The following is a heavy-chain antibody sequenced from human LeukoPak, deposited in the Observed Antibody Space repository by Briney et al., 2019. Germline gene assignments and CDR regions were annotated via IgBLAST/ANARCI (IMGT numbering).Heavy chain of an antibody. D-gene: IGHD5-18*01. V-gene: IGHV3-33*08. CDR3: ARDHLPDTAMVNYFDY. Sequence: GGSLRLSCAASGFTFSSYAMSWVRQAPGKGLEWVAVIWYDGSNKYYADSVKGRFTISRDNSKNTLYLQMNSLRAEDTAVYYCARDHLPDTAMVNYFDYWGQGTLVTVSS. CDR2: IWYDGSNK. CDR1: GFTFSSYA. J-gene: IGHJ4*02.